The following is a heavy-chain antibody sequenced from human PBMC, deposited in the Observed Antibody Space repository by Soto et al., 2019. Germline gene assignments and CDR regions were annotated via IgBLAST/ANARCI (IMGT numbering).Heavy chain of an antibody. D-gene: IGHD3-10*01. Sequence: WWSLRLSCASSVFTFSRYAMSWVRQAPGKGLEWVSTVTGGGHTTYNADSVNGRFTISRDNSKNTLYLQMNNLRAEDTAIYYCASSSGDLDVYGMDIWGPGTTVTVSS. CDR2: VTGGGHTT. J-gene: IGHJ6*02. CDR1: VFTFSRYA. CDR3: ASSSGDLDVYGMDI. V-gene: IGHV3-23*01.